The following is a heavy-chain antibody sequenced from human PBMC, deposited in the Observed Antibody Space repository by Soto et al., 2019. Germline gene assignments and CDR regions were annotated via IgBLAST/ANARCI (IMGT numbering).Heavy chain of an antibody. V-gene: IGHV4-4*02. CDR2: IYYSGSA. Sequence: QVELQESGPGLVKPSGTLSLTCAVSGDSVSSRFWWSWVRQSPGKGLEWIGEIYYSGSANYNPSLKCRVAMSVDHSKNQFSLKLNSVTAADTAVYYCARYNAASGTYYFDYWGQGTLVTVSS. D-gene: IGHD6-13*01. J-gene: IGHJ4*02. CDR3: ARYNAASGTYYFDY. CDR1: GDSVSSRFW.